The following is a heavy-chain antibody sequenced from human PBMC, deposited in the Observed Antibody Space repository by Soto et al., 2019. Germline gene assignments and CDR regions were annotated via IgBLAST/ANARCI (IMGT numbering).Heavy chain of an antibody. CDR2: IYYSGST. D-gene: IGHD4-4*01. J-gene: IGHJ4*02. CDR3: ARGMTTVTTLDY. V-gene: IGHV4-30-4*01. CDR1: GDSISSGDYY. Sequence: SETLSLTCAVSGDSISSGDYYWSWIRQPPGKGLEWIGLIYYSGSTYYNPSLKSRVTISVDRSKNQFSLKLSSVTAADTAVYYCARGMTTVTTLDYWGQGTLVTVSS.